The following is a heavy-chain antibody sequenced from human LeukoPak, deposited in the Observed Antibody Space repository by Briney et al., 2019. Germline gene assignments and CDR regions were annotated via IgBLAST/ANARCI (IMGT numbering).Heavy chain of an antibody. Sequence: GGSLRLSCAASGFSFSSYWMSWVRQAPGKGLEWVANIKQDGSEKYYVDSVKGRFTISRDNAKNSLYLQMNSLRAEDTAVYYCARHNPYSSGWYCFDDWGQGTLVIVSS. D-gene: IGHD6-13*01. J-gene: IGHJ4*02. V-gene: IGHV3-7*02. CDR2: IKQDGSEK. CDR1: GFSFSSYW. CDR3: ARHNPYSSGWYCFDD.